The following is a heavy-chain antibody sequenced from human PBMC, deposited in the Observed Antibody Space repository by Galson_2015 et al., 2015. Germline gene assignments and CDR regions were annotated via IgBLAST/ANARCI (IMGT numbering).Heavy chain of an antibody. CDR1: GYRFSTYW. Sequence: QSGAEVKKPGESLRISCKASGYRFSTYWIGWVRQMPGKGLEWMGIIFPGDSDTRYSPSFQGQVIISADKSTSTAFLQWNSLKASDTAIYYCGRTLSIGSPSRYLDPWGRGTLVTVSS. J-gene: IGHJ2*01. D-gene: IGHD6-6*01. CDR2: IFPGDSDT. V-gene: IGHV5-51*01. CDR3: GRTLSIGSPSRYLDP.